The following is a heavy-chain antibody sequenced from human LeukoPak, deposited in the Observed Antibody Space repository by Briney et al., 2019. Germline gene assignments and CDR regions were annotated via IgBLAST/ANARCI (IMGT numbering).Heavy chain of an antibody. CDR2: IYTSGST. J-gene: IGHJ4*02. D-gene: IGHD3-16*02. Sequence: PSETLSLTCTVSGGSISSGLYYWSWIRQPAGKGLEWIGRIYTSGSTNYNPSLKSRVTISVDTSKNQFSLKLSSVTAAGTAVYYCARYDVWGTYRAFDYWGQGTLVTVSS. CDR1: GGSISSGLYY. CDR3: ARYDVWGTYRAFDY. V-gene: IGHV4-61*02.